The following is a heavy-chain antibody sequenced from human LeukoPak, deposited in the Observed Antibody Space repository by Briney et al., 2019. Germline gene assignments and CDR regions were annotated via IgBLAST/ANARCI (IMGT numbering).Heavy chain of an antibody. CDR3: ARARLDCSGGSCYPAPSYYYHMDV. CDR1: GYTFTSYY. CDR2: INPSGGST. Sequence: ASVKVSCKASGYTFTSYYMHWVRQAPGQGLEWMGIINPSGGSTSYAQKFQGRVTMTRDTSTSTVYMELSSLRSEDTAVYYCARARLDCSGGSCYPAPSYYYHMDVWGKGTTVTVSS. D-gene: IGHD2-15*01. V-gene: IGHV1-46*01. J-gene: IGHJ6*03.